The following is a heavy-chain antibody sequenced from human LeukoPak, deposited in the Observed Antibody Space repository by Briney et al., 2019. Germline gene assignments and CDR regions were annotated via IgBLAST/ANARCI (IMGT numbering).Heavy chain of an antibody. CDR2: ISNDGSKK. V-gene: IGHV3-30*03. J-gene: IGHJ4*02. CDR1: GFAFSSYG. D-gene: IGHD5-18*01. Sequence: PGGSLRLSCAASGFAFSSYGMHWVRQAPGKGLDWVAVISNDGSKKYYADSVKGRFIISRDNSKNTLYLQMNSLRVEDTAIYYCARDPGGPRGYSFWGQGTLVTVSS. CDR3: ARDPGGPRGYSF.